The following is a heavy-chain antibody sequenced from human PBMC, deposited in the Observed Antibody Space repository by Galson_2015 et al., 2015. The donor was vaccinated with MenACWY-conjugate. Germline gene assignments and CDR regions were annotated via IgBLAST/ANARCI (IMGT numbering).Heavy chain of an antibody. Sequence: SLRLSCAASGFTFSTYSMNWVRQAPGKGLEWVSYISCSSSTTYYADSVKGRFTISRDNAKNSLYLQMNTLRDEDTAVYYCARVPGYSYGYYDWWGQGTLVTVSS. J-gene: IGHJ4*02. CDR1: GFTFSTYS. CDR3: ARVPGYSYGYYDW. V-gene: IGHV3-48*02. CDR2: ISCSSSTT. D-gene: IGHD5-18*01.